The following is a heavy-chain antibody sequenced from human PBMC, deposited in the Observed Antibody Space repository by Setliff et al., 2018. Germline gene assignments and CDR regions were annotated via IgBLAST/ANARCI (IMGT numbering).Heavy chain of an antibody. CDR1: GFTFRDYS. V-gene: IGHV3-23*01. Sequence: PGESLTISCVASGFTFRDYSMAWVRQVSGKGLEWVAAVIQGGSGLYADSVRGRSTISRDNSKNSIFLQMNNLRVEDTATYYCAKDRVNDGFWDFDSWGQGIVVTV. J-gene: IGHJ4*02. D-gene: IGHD1-26*01. CDR3: AKDRVNDGFWDFDS. CDR2: VIQGGSG.